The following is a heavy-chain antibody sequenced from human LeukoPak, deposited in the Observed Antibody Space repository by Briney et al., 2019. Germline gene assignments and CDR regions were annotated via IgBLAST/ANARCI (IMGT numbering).Heavy chain of an antibody. D-gene: IGHD1-26*01. CDR3: ARAGSGSYYLRFDP. V-gene: IGHV1-18*01. CDR1: GYTFTSYG. CDR2: INAYNGNT. J-gene: IGHJ5*02. Sequence: ASVKVSCKASGYTFTSYGISWVRQAPGQGLEWMGWINAYNGNTNYAQKFQGRVTMTTDTSTSTAYMELRSLRSDDTAVYYCARAGSGSYYLRFDPWGQGNLVTVSS.